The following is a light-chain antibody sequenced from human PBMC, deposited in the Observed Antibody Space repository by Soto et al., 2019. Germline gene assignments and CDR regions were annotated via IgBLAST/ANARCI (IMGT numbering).Light chain of an antibody. Sequence: QSALTQPASLSGSPGQSITISCTGTSSDVGGYNYVSWYQQHPGKAPKLMIYDVSNRPSGVSNRFSGSKSGNTASLTISGLQAEDEADYYCSSYTSSSALHGVFGTGTKLTVL. V-gene: IGLV2-14*01. CDR1: SSDVGGYNY. CDR2: DVS. J-gene: IGLJ1*01. CDR3: SSYTSSSALHGV.